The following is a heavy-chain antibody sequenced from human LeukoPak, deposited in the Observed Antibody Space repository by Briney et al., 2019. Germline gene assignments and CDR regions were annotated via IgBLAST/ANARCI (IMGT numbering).Heavy chain of an antibody. CDR2: IYYSGST. V-gene: IGHV4-59*01. CDR1: GGSISSYY. Sequence: SETLSLTCTVSGGSISSYYWSWIRQPPGKGLEWIGYIYYSGSTNYNPSLKSRVTISVKTSKNQFPLKLSSVTAADTAIYYCARGGSITGTYNWFDPWGQGTLVTVSS. D-gene: IGHD1-20*01. CDR3: ARGGSITGTYNWFDP. J-gene: IGHJ5*02.